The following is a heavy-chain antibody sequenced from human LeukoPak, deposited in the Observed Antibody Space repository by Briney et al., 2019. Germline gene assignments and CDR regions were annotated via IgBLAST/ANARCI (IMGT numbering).Heavy chain of an antibody. CDR2: MNPNSGNT. V-gene: IGHV1-8*02. CDR3: ARGVAARSWFDP. Sequence: GASVKVSCKASGYTFTSYYMHWVRQAPGQGLEWMGWMNPNSGNTGYAQKFQGRVTMTRNTSISTAYMELSSLRSEDTAVYYCARGVAARSWFDPWGQGTLVTVSS. CDR1: GYTFTSYY. D-gene: IGHD6-6*01. J-gene: IGHJ5*02.